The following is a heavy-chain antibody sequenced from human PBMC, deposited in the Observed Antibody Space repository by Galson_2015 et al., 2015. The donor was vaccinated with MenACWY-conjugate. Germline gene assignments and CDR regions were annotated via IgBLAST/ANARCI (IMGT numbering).Heavy chain of an antibody. CDR3: ASGRGSRGLIPTYYYYGLDL. CDR1: GGSFSDYS. CDR2: VYHTGSA. V-gene: IGHV4-34*01. D-gene: IGHD3-22*01. J-gene: IGHJ6*02. Sequence: ETLSLTCAVYGGSFSDYSWSWIRQPPGKGLEWIGEVYHTGSANYNPSLKSRVTISVDTSKNQFSLKLNSVTAADTAVYYCASGRGSRGLIPTYYYYGLDLWGQGTTVTVSS.